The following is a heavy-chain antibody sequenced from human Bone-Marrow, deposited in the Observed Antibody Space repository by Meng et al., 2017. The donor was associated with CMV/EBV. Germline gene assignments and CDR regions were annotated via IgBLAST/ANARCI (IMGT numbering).Heavy chain of an antibody. J-gene: IGHJ6*02. CDR2: ISSSGSTI. V-gene: IGHV3-11*04. D-gene: IGHD3-22*01. CDR1: GFTFSDYY. CDR3: ARGSYDSSGYYSGGPYYYGMDV. Sequence: GESLKISCAASGFTFSDYYMSWIRQAPGKGLEWVSYISSSGSTIYYADSVKGRFTISRDNAKNSLYLRMNSLRAGDTAVYYCARGSYDSSGYYSGGPYYYGMDVWGQGTTVTVSS.